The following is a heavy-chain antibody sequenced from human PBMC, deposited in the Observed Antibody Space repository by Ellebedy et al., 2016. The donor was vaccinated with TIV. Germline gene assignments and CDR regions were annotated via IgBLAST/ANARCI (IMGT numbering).Heavy chain of an antibody. CDR1: GFTFSSYW. CDR2: IYSGGST. J-gene: IGHJ4*02. Sequence: GGSLRLXXAASGFTFSSYWMHWVRQVPGKGLEWVSVIYSGGSTQYADSVRGRFTISRDNSKNTVYLQMNSLRAEDTAVYYCARPDFGVTHWGQGTLVTVSS. D-gene: IGHD3-3*01. CDR3: ARPDFGVTH. V-gene: IGHV3-53*01.